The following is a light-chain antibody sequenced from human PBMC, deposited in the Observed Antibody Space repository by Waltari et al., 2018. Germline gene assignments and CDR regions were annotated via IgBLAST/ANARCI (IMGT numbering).Light chain of an antibody. J-gene: IGKJ1*01. V-gene: IGKV3-20*01. CDR2: DAS. CDR1: QSVSRALRT. CDR3: QRYGTLPAT. Sequence: EIVLTQSPGTLSLSPGERATLSCRASQSVSRALRTLAWYQQKPGQAPRLLRYDASTRATCIPDRFSGSGSGTDFTLTISRLEPDDFAVYYCQRYGTLPATFGQGTKVEIK.